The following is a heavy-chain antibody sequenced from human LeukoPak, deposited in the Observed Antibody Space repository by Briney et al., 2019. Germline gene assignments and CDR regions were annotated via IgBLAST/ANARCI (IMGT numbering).Heavy chain of an antibody. J-gene: IGHJ3*02. CDR2: ISGSGGST. Sequence: PGGSLRLSCAASGFTFSSYAMSWVRQAPGKGLEWVSAISGSGGSTYYADSVKGRFTISRDNSKNTLYLQMNSLRAEDTAVYYCARDQGGSYYPDAFDIWGQGTMVTVSS. CDR3: ARDQGGSYYPDAFDI. D-gene: IGHD1-26*01. CDR1: GFTFSSYA. V-gene: IGHV3-23*01.